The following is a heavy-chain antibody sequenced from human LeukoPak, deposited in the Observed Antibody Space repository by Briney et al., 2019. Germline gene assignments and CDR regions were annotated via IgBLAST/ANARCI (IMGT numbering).Heavy chain of an antibody. CDR3: ASTYYYDSIDY. D-gene: IGHD3-22*01. J-gene: IGHJ4*02. V-gene: IGHV3-30*03. CDR1: GFTFSSYG. CDR2: ISYDGSNK. Sequence: GRSLRLSCAASGFTFSSYGMHWVRQAPGKGLEWVAVISYDGSNKYYADSVKGRFTISRDNSKNTLYLQMNSLRAEDTAVYYCASTYYYDSIDYWGQGTLVTVSS.